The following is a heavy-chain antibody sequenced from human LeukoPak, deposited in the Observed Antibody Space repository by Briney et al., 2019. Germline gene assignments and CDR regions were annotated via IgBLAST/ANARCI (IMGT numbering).Heavy chain of an antibody. J-gene: IGHJ6*02. CDR3: ARDVRFWSGYSDYYYYGMDV. CDR1: GGTFSSYA. Sequence: GASVKVSCKASGGTFSSYAISWVRQAPGQGLEWMGGIIPIFGTANYAQKFQGRVTITADESTSTAYMELSSLRSEDTAVYYCARDVRFWSGYSDYYYYGMDVWGQGTTVTVSS. CDR2: IIPIFGTA. D-gene: IGHD3-3*01. V-gene: IGHV1-69*13.